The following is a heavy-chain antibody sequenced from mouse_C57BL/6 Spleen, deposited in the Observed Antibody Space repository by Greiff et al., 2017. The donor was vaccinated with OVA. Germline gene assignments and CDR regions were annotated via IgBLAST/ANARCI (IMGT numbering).Heavy chain of an antibody. CDR2: ISYDGSN. CDR1: GYSITSGYY. V-gene: IGHV3-6*01. D-gene: IGHD1-2*01. J-gene: IGHJ3*01. CDR3: ARGDYYGFAY. Sequence: VQLQQSGPGLVKPSQSLSLTCSVTGYSITSGYYWNWIRQFPGNKLEWMGYISYDGSNNYNPSLKNRISITRDTSKNQFFLKLNSVTTEDTATYYCARGDYYGFAYWGQGTLVTVSA.